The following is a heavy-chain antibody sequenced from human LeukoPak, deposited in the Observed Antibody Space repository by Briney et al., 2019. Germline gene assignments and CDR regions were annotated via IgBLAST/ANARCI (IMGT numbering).Heavy chain of an antibody. Sequence: SETLSLTXTVSGGSISSYYWSWIRQPPGKGLEWIGYIYYSGSTNYNPSLKSRVTISVDTSKNQFSLKLSSVTAADTAVYYCARDISFYYYYMDVWGKGTTVTVSS. CDR2: IYYSGST. J-gene: IGHJ6*03. V-gene: IGHV4-59*12. CDR3: ARDISFYYYYMDV. CDR1: GGSISSYY. D-gene: IGHD2-2*01.